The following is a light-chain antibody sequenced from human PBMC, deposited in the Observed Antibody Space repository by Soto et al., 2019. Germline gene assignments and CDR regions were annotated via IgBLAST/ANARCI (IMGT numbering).Light chain of an antibody. CDR3: CSYAGSSTYVV. Sequence: QSALTQPASVSGSPGQSITISCTGTSSDVGNYNLVSWYQQHPGKAPKLMIYEDIKRPSGISNRFSGPKSGNTASLTISGLQAEDEADYYCCSYAGSSTYVVFGGGTKLTVL. V-gene: IGLV2-23*01. CDR1: SSDVGNYNL. CDR2: EDI. J-gene: IGLJ2*01.